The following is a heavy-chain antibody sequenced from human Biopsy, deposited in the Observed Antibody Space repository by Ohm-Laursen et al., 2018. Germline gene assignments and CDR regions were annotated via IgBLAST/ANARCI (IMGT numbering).Heavy chain of an antibody. CDR3: TRATNSTGWPYYYFYGMDI. CDR1: GDSISSYY. CDR2: VYYTGST. V-gene: IGHV4-59*07. J-gene: IGHJ6*02. D-gene: IGHD2/OR15-2a*01. Sequence: SDTLSLTCTVSGDSISSYYWSWIRQPPGKGLQWIGYVYYTGSTDYNPSLQSRVTISVDTSKNHFSLRLRSVTAADTAIYYCTRATNSTGWPYYYFYGMDIWGQGTTVTVSS.